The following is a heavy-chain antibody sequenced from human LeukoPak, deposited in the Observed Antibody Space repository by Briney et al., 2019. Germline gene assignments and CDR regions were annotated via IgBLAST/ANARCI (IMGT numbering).Heavy chain of an antibody. CDR3: ARDRYYYDSSGYYEFFDY. CDR1: GGSISSYY. CDR2: IYYSGST. V-gene: IGHV4-59*01. J-gene: IGHJ4*02. Sequence: PETLSLTCTVSGGSISSYYWSWIRQPPGKGLEWIGYIYYSGSTNYNPSLKSRVTISVDTSKNQFSLKLSSVTAADTAVYYCARDRYYYDSSGYYEFFDYWGQGTLVTVSS. D-gene: IGHD3-22*01.